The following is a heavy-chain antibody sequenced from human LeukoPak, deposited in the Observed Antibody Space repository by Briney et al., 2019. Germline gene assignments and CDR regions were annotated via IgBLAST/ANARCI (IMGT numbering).Heavy chain of an antibody. CDR3: ASSGYSYGLDY. CDR1: GGSISSYY. V-gene: IGHV4-59*12. CDR2: IYYSGST. Sequence: SETLSLTCTVSGGSISSYYWSWIRQPPGKGLEWIGYIYYSGSTNYNPSLKSRVTISVDRSKNQFSLKLSSVTAADTAVYYCASSGYSYGLDYWGQGTLVTVSS. D-gene: IGHD5-18*01. J-gene: IGHJ4*02.